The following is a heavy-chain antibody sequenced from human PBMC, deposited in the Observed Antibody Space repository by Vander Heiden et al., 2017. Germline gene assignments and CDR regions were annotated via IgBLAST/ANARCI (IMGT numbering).Heavy chain of an antibody. CDR1: GFTFRSYG. J-gene: IGHJ4*02. CDR2: IWNDGSDQ. CDR3: ARGCGVACYYIDS. Sequence: QVHLVESGGGVVQPGRSLRLSCAASGFTFRSYGMHWVRQAPGKGLEWLAIIWNDGSDQRYADFVKGRFTISRDNSKNTLYLQMNSLRDEETATYYCARGCGVACYYIDSWGQGTLVTVSS. V-gene: IGHV3-33*01. D-gene: IGHD2-21*01.